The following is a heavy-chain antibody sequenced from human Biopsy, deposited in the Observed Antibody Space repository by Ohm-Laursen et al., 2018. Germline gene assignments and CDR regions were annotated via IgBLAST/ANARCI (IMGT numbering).Heavy chain of an antibody. CDR3: AKIAFDSSGANTMRDY. CDR2: ISYDGSKK. CDR1: GFIFSSYA. Sequence: SLRLSCAASGFIFSSYAMHWVRQAPGKGLQWVAFISYDGSKKDYGDSVKGRFTISRDNSKNTLYLQMNNLRAEDTVVYYCAKIAFDSSGANTMRDYWGQGTLVTVFS. D-gene: IGHD3-22*01. J-gene: IGHJ4*02. V-gene: IGHV3-30*18.